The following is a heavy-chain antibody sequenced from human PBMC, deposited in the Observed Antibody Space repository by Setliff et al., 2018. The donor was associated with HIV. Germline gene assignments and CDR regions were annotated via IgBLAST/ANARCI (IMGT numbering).Heavy chain of an antibody. D-gene: IGHD2-2*01. J-gene: IGHJ6*04. CDR1: GASISSGHY. CDR3: ARGDTTWPTQLLDV. Sequence: SETLSLTCAVSGASISSGHYWSWVRQPPGKGLEWIGEIYNSGSINHNPSLRSRVIMSVDKSKNQFSLRLTSVTAADTAVYYCARGDTTWPTQLLDVWGKGTTVTVSS. CDR2: IYNSGSI. V-gene: IGHV4-4*02.